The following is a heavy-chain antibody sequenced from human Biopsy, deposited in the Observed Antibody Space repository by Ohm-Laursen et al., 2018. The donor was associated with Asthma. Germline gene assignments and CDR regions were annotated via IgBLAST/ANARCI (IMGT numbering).Heavy chain of an antibody. Sequence: SLRLSCAASGFTFGDYWMSWVRQVPGKGLEWVANIKHDGTEKNHVDSLKGRSTISRDNAKNSLYLQMNSLRAEDTAVYYCARTFHFWSPYHAEHYQLLGQGTLVTVPS. D-gene: IGHD3-3*02. V-gene: IGHV3-7*01. CDR1: GFTFGDYW. CDR2: IKHDGTEK. J-gene: IGHJ1*01. CDR3: ARTFHFWSPYHAEHYQL.